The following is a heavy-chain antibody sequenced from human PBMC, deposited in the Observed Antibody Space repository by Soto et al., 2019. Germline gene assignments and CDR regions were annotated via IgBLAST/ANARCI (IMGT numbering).Heavy chain of an antibody. CDR2: IYSGGST. J-gene: IGHJ4*02. D-gene: IGHD2-21*01. V-gene: IGHV3-53*01. CDR1: GFTVSSNY. CDR3: ASRVNAKY. Sequence: RLSCVASGFTVSSNYMSWVRQAPGKGLEWVSVIYSGGSTYYADSVKGRFTISRDNSKNTLYLQMNSLRAEDTAVYYCASRVNAKYWGQGTLVTVSS.